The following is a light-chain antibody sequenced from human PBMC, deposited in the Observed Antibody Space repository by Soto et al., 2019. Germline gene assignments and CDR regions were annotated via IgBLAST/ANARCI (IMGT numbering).Light chain of an antibody. V-gene: IGKV3-20*01. CDR2: GPS. CDR1: QSVSSSY. CDR3: QQYGSSMWT. Sequence: EIVLTQSPGTLSLSPGEGATLSCRASQSVSSSYLAWYQQKPGQAPRLLIYGPSRRATGIPDRFSGSGSGIDFTLTISRLEPEDFAVYYCQQYGSSMWTFGQGTKVEIK. J-gene: IGKJ1*01.